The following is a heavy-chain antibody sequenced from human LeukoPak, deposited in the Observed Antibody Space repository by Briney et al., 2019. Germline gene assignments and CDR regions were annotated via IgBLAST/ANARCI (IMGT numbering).Heavy chain of an antibody. J-gene: IGHJ5*02. D-gene: IGHD3-3*01. CDR2: ISYDGSNK. CDR1: GFTFSSYG. V-gene: IGHV3-30*03. Sequence: PGRSLRLSCAASGFTFSSYGMHWVRQAPGKGLEWVAVISYDGSNKYYADSVKGRFTISRDNSKNTLYLQMNSLRAEDTAVYYCARDRGSYGSLWSGYFSWGQGTLVTVSS. CDR3: ARDRGSYGSLWSGYFS.